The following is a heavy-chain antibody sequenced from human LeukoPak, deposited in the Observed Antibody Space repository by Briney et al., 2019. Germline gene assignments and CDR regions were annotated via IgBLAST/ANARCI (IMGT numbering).Heavy chain of an antibody. CDR3: ATNHPSITGRPYYFDY. J-gene: IGHJ4*02. V-gene: IGHV3-30*02. D-gene: IGHD5-24*01. CDR1: GFTFSSYG. CDR2: IRYDGSNK. Sequence: GGSLRLSCAASGFTFSSYGMHWVRQAPGKGLEWVAFIRYDGSNKYYADSVKGRFTISRDNSKNTLYLQMNSLRAEDTAAYYCATNHPSITGRPYYFDYWGQGTLVTVSS.